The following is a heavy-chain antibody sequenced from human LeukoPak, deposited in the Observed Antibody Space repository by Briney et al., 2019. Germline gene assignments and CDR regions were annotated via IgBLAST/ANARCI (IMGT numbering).Heavy chain of an antibody. CDR1: GFTFDDYA. Sequence: GGSLRLSCAASGFTFDDYAMHWVRHAPGKGLEWVSGISWNSGSIGYADSVKGRFTISRDNAKNSLYLQMNSLRAEDTALYYCAKEDDSVTIRAFDIWGQGTMVTVSS. D-gene: IGHD4-17*01. V-gene: IGHV3-9*01. CDR2: ISWNSGSI. J-gene: IGHJ3*02. CDR3: AKEDDSVTIRAFDI.